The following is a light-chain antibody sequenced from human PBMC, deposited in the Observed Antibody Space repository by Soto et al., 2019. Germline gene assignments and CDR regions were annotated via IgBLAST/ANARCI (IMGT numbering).Light chain of an antibody. J-gene: IGKJ1*01. CDR2: GAS. CDR1: QTIRSNY. Sequence: ETVLTQSPGTLSLSPGERATLSCRASQTIRSNYLAWYQQTPGQAPRLLIYGASNSATGIPDGFTGSGSGTDFTLIISRLEPEDFALYYGQQYGSSPWTFGQGTKVEIK. V-gene: IGKV3-20*01. CDR3: QQYGSSPWT.